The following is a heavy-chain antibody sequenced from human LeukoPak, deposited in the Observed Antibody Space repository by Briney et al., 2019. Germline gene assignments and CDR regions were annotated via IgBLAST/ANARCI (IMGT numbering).Heavy chain of an antibody. CDR2: INPNSGGT. J-gene: IGHJ4*02. CDR3: ARANRRYNWNDVGY. Sequence: ASVHVSCMACVCTLTGYLIQWVRPAPGQELDGMGWINPNSGGTNYAQKLQGRVTMTRDTSISTAYMELSRLRSGDTAVYYCARANRRYNWNDVGYWGQGTLVTVSS. D-gene: IGHD1-1*01. V-gene: IGHV1-2*02. CDR1: VCTLTGYL.